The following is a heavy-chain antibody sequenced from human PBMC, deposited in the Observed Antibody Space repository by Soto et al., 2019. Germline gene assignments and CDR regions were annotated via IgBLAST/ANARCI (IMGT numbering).Heavy chain of an antibody. CDR1: GGSISSYY. CDR2: IYYSGST. V-gene: IGHV4-59*01. J-gene: IGHJ5*02. D-gene: IGHD2-8*01. CDR3: GRAVWWFGP. Sequence: PSETLSLTCTVSGGSISSYYCSWIRQPPGKGLEWIGYIYYSGSTNYNPSLKSRVTISVDTSKNQFSLKLSSVTAADTAVYYCGRAVWWFGPWGQGTLVNVSS.